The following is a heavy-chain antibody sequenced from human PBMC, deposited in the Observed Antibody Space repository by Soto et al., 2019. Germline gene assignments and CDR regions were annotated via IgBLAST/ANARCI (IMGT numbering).Heavy chain of an antibody. V-gene: IGHV3-30-3*01. Sequence: PGGSLRLSCAASGFTFSSYAMHWVRQAPGKGLEWVAVISYDGSNKYYADSVKGRFTISRDNSKNTLYLQMNSLRAEDTAVYYCARDNSHMRNYHDSSGHGYWGQGTLVTVSS. J-gene: IGHJ4*02. CDR2: ISYDGSNK. D-gene: IGHD3-22*01. CDR3: ARDNSHMRNYHDSSGHGY. CDR1: GFTFSSYA.